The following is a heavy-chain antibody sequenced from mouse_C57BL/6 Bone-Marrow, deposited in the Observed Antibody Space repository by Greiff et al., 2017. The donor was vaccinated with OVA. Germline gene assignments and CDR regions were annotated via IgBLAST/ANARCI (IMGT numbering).Heavy chain of an antibody. CDR1: GYTFTSYG. Sequence: VQLQQSGAELARPGASVKLSCKASGYTFTSYGISWVKQRTGQGLEWIGEIYPRSGNTYYNEKFKGKATLTADKSASTAYMELRSLTSADSAVYFCARRCDSGNPFDYWGQGTALTVSA. V-gene: IGHV1-81*01. CDR3: ARRCDSGNPFDY. CDR2: IYPRSGNT. J-gene: IGHJ2*01. D-gene: IGHD2-1*01.